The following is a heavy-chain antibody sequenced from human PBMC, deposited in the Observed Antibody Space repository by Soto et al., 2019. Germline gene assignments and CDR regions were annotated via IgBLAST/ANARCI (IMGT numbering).Heavy chain of an antibody. Sequence: GASVKVSCKASGYTFTSYGISWVRQAPGQGLEWMGWISAYNGNTNYAQKLQGRVTMTTDTSTSTAYMELRSLRSDDTAVYYCAREGYYGSGSYPGPVPALYWGLGTLVTVSS. CDR2: ISAYNGNT. D-gene: IGHD3-10*01. CDR3: AREGYYGSGSYPGPVPALY. J-gene: IGHJ4*02. V-gene: IGHV1-18*01. CDR1: GYTFTSYG.